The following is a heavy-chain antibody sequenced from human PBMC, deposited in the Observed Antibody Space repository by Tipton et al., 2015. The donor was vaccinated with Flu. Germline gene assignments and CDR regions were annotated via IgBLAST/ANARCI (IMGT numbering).Heavy chain of an antibody. V-gene: IGHV4-61*02. Sequence: TLSPTCTVSGGSISSGSYYWSWIRQPAGKGLEWIGRIYTSGSTNYSPSLKSRVTISVDTSKNQFSLKLSSVTAADTAVYYCASRLNGDVDYWGQGTLVTVSS. J-gene: IGHJ4*02. CDR1: GGSISSGSYY. CDR2: IYTSGST. CDR3: ASRLNGDVDY. D-gene: IGHD4-17*01.